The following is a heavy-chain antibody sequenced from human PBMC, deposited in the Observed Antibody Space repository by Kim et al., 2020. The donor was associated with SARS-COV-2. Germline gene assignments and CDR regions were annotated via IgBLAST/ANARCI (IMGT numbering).Heavy chain of an antibody. CDR3: ARNIRSSPIFGVVIRGYYYYNFMDV. V-gene: IGHV1-8*01. CDR2: MNPNSGNT. J-gene: IGHJ6*03. D-gene: IGHD3-3*01. Sequence: ASVKVSCKASGYTFTSYDINWVRQATGQGLEWMGWMNPNSGNTGYAQKFQGRVTMTRNTSISTAYMELSSLRSEDTAVYYCARNIRSSPIFGVVIRGYYYYNFMDVWGKRTTVTVSS. CDR1: GYTFTSYD.